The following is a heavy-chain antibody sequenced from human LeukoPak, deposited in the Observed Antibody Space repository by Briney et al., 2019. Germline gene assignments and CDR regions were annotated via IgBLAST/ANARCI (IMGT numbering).Heavy chain of an antibody. J-gene: IGHJ3*02. Sequence: SETLSLTCIVSGGSISSYYWTWIRQPPGKGLEWIGYIYHNGNTNYNPSLKSRVTISVDTSKNQFSLKLSSVTAADTAVYYCASSITMVRGVMEIWGQGTMVTVSS. CDR3: ASSITMVRGVMEI. CDR2: IYHNGNT. CDR1: GGSISSYY. D-gene: IGHD3-10*01. V-gene: IGHV4-59*08.